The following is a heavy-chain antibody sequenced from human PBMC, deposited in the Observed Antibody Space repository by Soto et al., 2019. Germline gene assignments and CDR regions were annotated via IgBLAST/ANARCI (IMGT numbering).Heavy chain of an antibody. Sequence: SETLSVTCTVSGGSVGSGSYYWSWIRQPLGKGLEWIGYIYYAENTDYNPSHRGLATISVDKAKNHFSMQLTSVTSADTAIYYCARDSVLAYYSEHHNPYLFDPWGQGTLVTVSS. CDR1: GGSVGSGSYY. J-gene: IGHJ5*02. D-gene: IGHD4-4*01. CDR2: IYYAENT. CDR3: ARDSVLAYYSEHHNPYLFDP. V-gene: IGHV4-61*03.